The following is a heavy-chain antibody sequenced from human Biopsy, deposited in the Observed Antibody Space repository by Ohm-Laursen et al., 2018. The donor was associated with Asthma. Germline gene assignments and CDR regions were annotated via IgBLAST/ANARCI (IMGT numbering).Heavy chain of an antibody. CDR3: ARGQKSAGDRWFDP. V-gene: IGHV1-2*06. J-gene: IGHJ5*02. D-gene: IGHD6-13*01. CDR2: INPNSGGT. CDR1: GYTFIGCH. Sequence: GASVKVSCKASGYTFIGCHIHWMRQAPGQGLKWMGRINPNSGGTNYAQKFQGRVTMTRDTSISTAYMEVSRLRSDDTAVYYCARGQKSAGDRWFDPWGQGTLVTVSS.